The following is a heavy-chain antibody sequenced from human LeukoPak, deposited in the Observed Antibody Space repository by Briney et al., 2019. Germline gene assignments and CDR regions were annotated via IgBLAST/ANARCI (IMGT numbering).Heavy chain of an antibody. D-gene: IGHD6-6*01. CDR1: GGTFSSYA. J-gene: IGHJ3*02. CDR2: IIPIFGTA. CDR3: ARVGAARPHSFRDAFDI. Sequence: ASVKVSCKASGGTFSSYAISWVRQAPGQGLEWMGGIIPIFGTANYAQKFQGRVTITTDESTSTAYMELSSLRSEDTAVYYCARVGAARPHSFRDAFDIWGQGTMVTVSS. V-gene: IGHV1-69*05.